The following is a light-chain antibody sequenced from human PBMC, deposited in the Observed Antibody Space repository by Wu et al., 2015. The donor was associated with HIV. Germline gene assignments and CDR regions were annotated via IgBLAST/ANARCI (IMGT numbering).Light chain of an antibody. CDR3: QKYNTAPWT. V-gene: IGKV1-6*01. Sequence: AIQMTQSPSSLSASVGDRVTISCRASQAIRNDLAWYQQKPGKAPKILIYGVSSLQSGVPSRFSGSGSGTDFTLTISSLQPEDVATYYCQKYNTAPWTFGQGTKVEMK. CDR2: GVS. CDR1: QAIRND. J-gene: IGKJ1*01.